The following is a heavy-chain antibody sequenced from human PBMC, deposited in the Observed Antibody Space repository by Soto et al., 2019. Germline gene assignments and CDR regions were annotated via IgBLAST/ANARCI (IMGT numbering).Heavy chain of an antibody. CDR1: GYTFTSYG. Sequence: ASVKVSCKASGYTFTSYGISWVRPAPGQGLEWMGWLSAYTGNTNYAQKLQGRVTMTTDTSTSTAYMELRSLRSDDTAVYYCARSPYDILTGTYNWFDPWGQGTLVTVSS. CDR2: LSAYTGNT. V-gene: IGHV1-18*01. J-gene: IGHJ5*02. D-gene: IGHD3-9*01. CDR3: ARSPYDILTGTYNWFDP.